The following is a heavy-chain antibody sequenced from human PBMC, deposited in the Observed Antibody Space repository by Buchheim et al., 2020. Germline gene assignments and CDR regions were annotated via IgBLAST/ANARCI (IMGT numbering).Heavy chain of an antibody. V-gene: IGHV4-34*01. CDR1: GGSFSGYY. J-gene: IGHJ4*02. D-gene: IGHD3-10*01. Sequence: QVQLQQWGAGLLKPSETLSLTCAVYGGSFSGYYWSWIRQPPGKGLEWIGEINHSGSTNYNPSLKSRVTISVDPPKNQFSLKLSSVTAADTAVYYCARAIGYYYGSGSYYNALTLDYWGQGTL. CDR3: ARAIGYYYGSGSYYNALTLDY. CDR2: INHSGST.